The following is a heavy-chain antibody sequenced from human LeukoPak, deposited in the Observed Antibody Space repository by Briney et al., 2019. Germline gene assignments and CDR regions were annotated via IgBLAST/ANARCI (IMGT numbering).Heavy chain of an antibody. CDR3: ARESCSGGSCYSGEPDY. CDR1: GYSISSGYY. Sequence: SETLSLTCTVSGYSISSGYYWGWIRQPPGKGLEWIGSIYHSGSTYYNPSLKSRVTISVDTSKNQFSLKLSSVTAADTAVYYCARESCSGGSCYSGEPDYWGQGTLVTVSS. V-gene: IGHV4-38-2*02. CDR2: IYHSGST. D-gene: IGHD2-15*01. J-gene: IGHJ4*02.